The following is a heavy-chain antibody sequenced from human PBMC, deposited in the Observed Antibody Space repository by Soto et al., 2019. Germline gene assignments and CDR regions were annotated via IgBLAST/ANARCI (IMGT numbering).Heavy chain of an antibody. CDR3: ARGRRGYYGYFDC. D-gene: IGHD2-15*01. CDR1: GFTFSSDW. V-gene: IGHV3-74*01. J-gene: IGHJ4*02. Sequence: EVQLVESGGGLVQPGGSLRLSCAASGFTFSSDWMHWVRQVPGKGLVWVSRISPDGITRNYADSVKGRFIISRDNAKNTLYLQMNSLSPEDTAVYYCARGRRGYYGYFDCWGQGALVTVSS. CDR2: ISPDGITR.